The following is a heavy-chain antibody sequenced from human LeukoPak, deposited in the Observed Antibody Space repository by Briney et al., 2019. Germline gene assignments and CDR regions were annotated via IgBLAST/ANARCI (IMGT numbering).Heavy chain of an antibody. CDR1: GGSFSGYY. CDR3: ARTRYDYVWGSYRYTTEIDY. J-gene: IGHJ4*02. CDR2: INHSGST. Sequence: SETLSLTCAVYGGSFSGYYWSWIRQPPGKGLEWIGEINHSGSTNYNPSLKSRVTISVDTSKNQFSLKLSSVTAADTAVYYCARTRYDYVWGSYRYTTEIDYWGQGTLVTVSS. V-gene: IGHV4-34*01. D-gene: IGHD3-16*02.